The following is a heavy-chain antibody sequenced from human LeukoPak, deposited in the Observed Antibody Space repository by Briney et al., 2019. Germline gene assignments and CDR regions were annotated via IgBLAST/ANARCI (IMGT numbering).Heavy chain of an antibody. Sequence: GGSLRLSCAASGFTFSSYWMSWVRQAPGKGLEWVANIKQDGSEKYYVDSVKGRFTISRDNAKNTLYLQMNSLRAEDTAVYYCARIEYSSSFFYMDVWGKGTTVTVSS. J-gene: IGHJ6*03. V-gene: IGHV3-7*01. CDR2: IKQDGSEK. D-gene: IGHD6-6*01. CDR3: ARIEYSSSFFYMDV. CDR1: GFTFSSYW.